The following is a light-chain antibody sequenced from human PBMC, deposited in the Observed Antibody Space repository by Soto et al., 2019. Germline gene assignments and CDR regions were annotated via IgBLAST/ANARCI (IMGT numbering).Light chain of an antibody. V-gene: IGKV1-5*01. CDR3: QQYDDYPLT. Sequence: DIQMTQSPSTLSASVGDRVTITCRASQSVKSWLAWYRQKPGKAPKLLIYDAATLGSGVPSRFSGSGSGTEFTLTISSLQPDDFATFYCQQYDDYPLTFGGGTKVEIK. CDR2: DAA. J-gene: IGKJ4*01. CDR1: QSVKSW.